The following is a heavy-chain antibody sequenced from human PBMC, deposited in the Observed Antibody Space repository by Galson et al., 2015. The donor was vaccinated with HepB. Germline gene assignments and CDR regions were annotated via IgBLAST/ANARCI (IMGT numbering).Heavy chain of an antibody. J-gene: IGHJ3*02. CDR2: IDTSTGNP. D-gene: IGHD6-19*01. CDR3: ARGPNCITVTHCAFEI. V-gene: IGHV7-4-1*02. CDR1: GHTFTSYA. Sequence: SVKVSCKASGHTFTSYAMNWVRQAPGQGLEWMGWIDTSTGNPMYAQVFTGRFVFSLDTSVSTAYLQISSLQAEDTAVYYCARGPNCITVTHCAFEIWGQGTMVTVSS.